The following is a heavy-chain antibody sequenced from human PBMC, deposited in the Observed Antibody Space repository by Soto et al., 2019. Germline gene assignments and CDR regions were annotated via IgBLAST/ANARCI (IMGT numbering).Heavy chain of an antibody. CDR2: IIPIFGTA. D-gene: IGHD3-9*01. Sequence: SVKVSCKASGGTFSSYAISWVRQAPGQGLEWMGGIIPIFGTANYAQKFQGRVTITADESTSTAYMELSSLRSEDTAVYYCARAEYDILTGYYNPQGWVPDYWGQGTLVTVSS. J-gene: IGHJ4*02. V-gene: IGHV1-69*13. CDR3: ARAEYDILTGYYNPQGWVPDY. CDR1: GGTFSSYA.